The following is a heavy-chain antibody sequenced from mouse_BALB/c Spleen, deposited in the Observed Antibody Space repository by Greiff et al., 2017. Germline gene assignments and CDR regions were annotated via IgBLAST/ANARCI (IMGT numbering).Heavy chain of an antibody. CDR1: GFSLTSYC. J-gene: IGHJ4*01. V-gene: IGHV2-9*02. D-gene: IGHD1-1*01. CDR2: IWAGGST. CDR3: ARGLLMDY. Sequence: QVQLQQSGPGLVAPSQSLSITCTVSGFSLTSYCVHWVRQPPGKGLEWLGVIWAGGSTNYNSALMSRLSISKDNSKSQVFLKMNSLQTDDTAMYYCARGLLMDYWGQGTSVTVSS.